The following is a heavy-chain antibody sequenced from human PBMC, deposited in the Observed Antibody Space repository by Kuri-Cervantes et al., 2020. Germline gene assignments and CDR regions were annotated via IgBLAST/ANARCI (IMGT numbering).Heavy chain of an antibody. V-gene: IGHV4-4*02. J-gene: IGHJ4*02. CDR1: GGSISSSNW. Sequence: SCAVSGGSISSSNWWSWVRQPPGKGLEWIGEIYHSGSTYYNPSLKSRVTISVDTSKNQFSLKLSSVTAADTAVYYCARGVGYSSSWSDYWGQGTLVTVSS. CDR2: IYHSGST. D-gene: IGHD6-13*01. CDR3: ARGVGYSSSWSDY.